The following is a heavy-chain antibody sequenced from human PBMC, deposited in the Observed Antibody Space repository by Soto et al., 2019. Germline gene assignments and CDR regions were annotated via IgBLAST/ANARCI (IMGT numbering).Heavy chain of an antibody. CDR3: ARRSLGDFWSGSPLGLFDP. CDR1: GDSVSSNSAA. J-gene: IGHJ5*02. Sequence: SQTLSLTCAISGDSVSSNSAAWNWIRQSPSRGLEWLGRTYYRSKWYNDYAVSVKSRITINPDTSKNQFSLQLNSVTPEDTAVYYCARRSLGDFWSGSPLGLFDPWGQGTLVTVYS. V-gene: IGHV6-1*01. CDR2: TYYRSKWYN. D-gene: IGHD3-3*01.